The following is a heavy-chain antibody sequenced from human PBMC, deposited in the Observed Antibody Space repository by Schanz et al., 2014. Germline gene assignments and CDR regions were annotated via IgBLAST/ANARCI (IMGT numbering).Heavy chain of an antibody. J-gene: IGHJ3*02. CDR3: ARDRGHGDLPGDI. V-gene: IGHV4-31*03. D-gene: IGHD4-17*01. CDR1: GGSVSSGGDY. CDR2: IFYSGST. Sequence: QVQLQESGPGLVKPSQTLSLTCTASGGSVSSGGDYWSWIRQHPGKGLEWIGFIFYSGSTYYNPSLKSRVTISVDTSKNQFSLNLSSATAADTAVYYCARDRGHGDLPGDIWGQGTMVTVSS.